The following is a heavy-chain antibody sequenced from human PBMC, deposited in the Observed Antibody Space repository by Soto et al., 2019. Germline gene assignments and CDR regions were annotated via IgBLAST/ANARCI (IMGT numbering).Heavy chain of an antibody. CDR2: INAGNGNT. J-gene: IGHJ4*02. CDR3: ACTVCSGNTCYRDFDF. D-gene: IGHD6-19*01. V-gene: IGHV1-3*01. Sequence: ASVKVSCKASGYTFTSYAMHWVRQAPGQRLEWMGWINAGNGNTNYAQKFQGRVTITTDTSTNTAYMELSSLTSDDTAVYYCACTVCSGNTCYRDFDFWGQGTLVTVSS. CDR1: GYTFTSYA.